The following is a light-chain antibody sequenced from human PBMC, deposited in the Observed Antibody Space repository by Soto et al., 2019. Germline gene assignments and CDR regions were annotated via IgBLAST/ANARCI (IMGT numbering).Light chain of an antibody. J-gene: IGKJ4*01. CDR1: QSVSSN. V-gene: IGKV3-15*01. CDR2: GAS. CDR3: QQYNNWPPLT. Sequence: EIVMTQSPATLSVSPGERATLSCRANQSVSSNLAWYQQKPGQAPRLLIYGASTRATGIPARFSGSGSDTEFTLTISNLQSVDVAVYYCQQYNNWPPLTFGGGTKVEIK.